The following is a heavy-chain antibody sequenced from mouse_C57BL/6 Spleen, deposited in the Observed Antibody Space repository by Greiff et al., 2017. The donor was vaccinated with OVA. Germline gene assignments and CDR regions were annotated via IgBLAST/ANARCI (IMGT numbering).Heavy chain of an antibody. CDR1: GYTFTSYW. Sequence: QVQLQQPGAELVRPGSSVKLSCKASGYTFTSYWMDWVKQRPGQGLEWIGNIYPSDSETHYNQKFKDKATLTVDKSSSTAYMQLSSLTSEDSAVYYCARYDYGSSYAYWGQGTLVTVSA. CDR3: ARYDYGSSYAY. D-gene: IGHD1-1*01. CDR2: IYPSDSET. J-gene: IGHJ3*01. V-gene: IGHV1-61*01.